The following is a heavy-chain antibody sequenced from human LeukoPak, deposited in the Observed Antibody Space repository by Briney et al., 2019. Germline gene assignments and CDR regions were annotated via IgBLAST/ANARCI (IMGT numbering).Heavy chain of an antibody. CDR3: GRSGPHGGWYYFDY. CDR1: GDPISSGGYY. Sequence: TSETLSLTCTVSGDPISSGGYYGSWIRHHPGKRLEWIGYTYYGGSTYYTPTLESRVSISIDTSAYQFSLQLSSVTAADTAVYYCGRSGPHGGWYYFDYWGQGTLVTVSS. V-gene: IGHV4-31*03. CDR2: TYYGGST. D-gene: IGHD6-19*01. J-gene: IGHJ4*02.